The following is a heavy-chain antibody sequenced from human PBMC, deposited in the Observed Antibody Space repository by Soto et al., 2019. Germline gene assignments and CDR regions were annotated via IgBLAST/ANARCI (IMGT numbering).Heavy chain of an antibody. CDR3: ARDLSIAARPGVWFDP. V-gene: IGHV3-21*01. CDR2: ISSSSSYI. Sequence: PGGSLRLSXAASGFTFSSYSMNWVRQAPGKGLEWVSSISSSSSYIYYADSVKGRFTISRDNAKNSLYLQMNSLRAEDTAVYYGARDLSIAARPGVWFDPWGQGTLVTVSS. D-gene: IGHD6-6*01. CDR1: GFTFSSYS. J-gene: IGHJ5*02.